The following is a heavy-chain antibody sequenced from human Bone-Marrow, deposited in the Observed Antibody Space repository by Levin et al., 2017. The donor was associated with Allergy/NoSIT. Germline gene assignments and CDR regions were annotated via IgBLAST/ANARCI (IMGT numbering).Heavy chain of an antibody. CDR3: ARQQKIFVARGSGKDYYYYGLDV. V-gene: IGHV3-13*04. D-gene: IGHD3-10*01. J-gene: IGHJ6*02. Sequence: KGLEWVSAIGTFGETSDPDSVKGRFTISREDPKNSLYLEMNSLRAGDTAVYYCARQQKIFVARGSGKDYYYYGLDVWGQGTTVTVSS. CDR2: IGTFGET.